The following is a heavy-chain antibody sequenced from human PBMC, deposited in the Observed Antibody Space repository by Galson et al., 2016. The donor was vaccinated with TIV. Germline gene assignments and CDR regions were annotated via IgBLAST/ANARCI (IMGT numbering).Heavy chain of an antibody. J-gene: IGHJ4*02. CDR2: IKQDGSDK. CDR3: ARGTKGDYDTSGYYYYFDY. CDR1: GFTFSNFW. Sequence: LRLSCAASGFTFSNFWMSWVRQAPGKGLEWVANIKQDGSDKYYVGSVKGRFAISRDNARNSLYLQMNSLRAEDTAVYYCARGTKGDYDTSGYYYYFDYWGQGTVITVSS. V-gene: IGHV3-7*01. D-gene: IGHD3-22*01.